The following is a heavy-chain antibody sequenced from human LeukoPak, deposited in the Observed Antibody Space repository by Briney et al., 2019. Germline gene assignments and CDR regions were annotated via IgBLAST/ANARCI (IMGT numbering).Heavy chain of an antibody. CDR3: ASNRGEYSSSFDY. CDR2: IYTSGST. J-gene: IGHJ4*02. V-gene: IGHV4-61*02. D-gene: IGHD6-6*01. CDR1: GGSISSGSYY. Sequence: PSQTLSLTCTVSGGSISSGSYYWGWIRQPAGKGLEWIGRIYTSGSTNYNPSLKSRVTISVDTSRNQFSLKLSSVTAADTAVYYCASNRGEYSSSFDYWGQGTLVTVSS.